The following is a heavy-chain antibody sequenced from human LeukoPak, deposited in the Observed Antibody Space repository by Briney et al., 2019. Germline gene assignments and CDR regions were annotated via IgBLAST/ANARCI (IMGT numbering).Heavy chain of an antibody. Sequence: GGSLRLSCAASGFSFSSYAMHWVRQAPGKGLEWVSYISSSSSTIYYADSVKGRFTISRDNAKNSLYLQMNSLRAEDTAVYYCARDEEVLRYWGQGTLVTVSS. CDR3: ARDEEVLRY. CDR2: ISSSSSTI. J-gene: IGHJ4*02. V-gene: IGHV3-48*04. D-gene: IGHD5-12*01. CDR1: GFSFSSYA.